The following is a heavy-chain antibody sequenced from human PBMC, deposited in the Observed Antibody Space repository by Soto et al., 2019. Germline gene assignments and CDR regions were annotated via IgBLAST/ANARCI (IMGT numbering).Heavy chain of an antibody. D-gene: IGHD3-10*01. CDR1: GFTFSSYA. CDR3: AKVSVGLLWFGESQDFDY. Sequence: GESLKISCAASGFTFSSYAMSWVRQAPGKGLEWVSAISGSGGSTYYADSVKGRFTISRDNSKNTLYLQMNSLRAEDTAVYYCAKVSVGLLWFGESQDFDYWGQGTLVTVSS. J-gene: IGHJ4*02. CDR2: ISGSGGST. V-gene: IGHV3-23*01.